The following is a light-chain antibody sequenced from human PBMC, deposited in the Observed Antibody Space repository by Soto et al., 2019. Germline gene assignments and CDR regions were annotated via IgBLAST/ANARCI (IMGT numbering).Light chain of an antibody. Sequence: DIQMTQSPSTLSASVGDRVTNTCRASQSISTWLAWYQQKPGKAPKLLTYRASNLESGVPSRFSGSGSGTEFTLPISSLQPEDSATYDCQEYKEWTFGQGTKVEIK. CDR1: QSISTW. CDR3: QEYKEWT. V-gene: IGKV1-5*03. CDR2: RAS. J-gene: IGKJ1*01.